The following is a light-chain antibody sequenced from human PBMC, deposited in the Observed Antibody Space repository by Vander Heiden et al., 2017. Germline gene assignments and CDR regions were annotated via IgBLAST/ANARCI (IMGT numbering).Light chain of an antibody. CDR1: QSVSSY. J-gene: IGKJ1*01. CDR2: DAS. V-gene: IGKV3-11*01. Sequence: VVLTQSPATLSLSPGERATHSCRASQSVSSYLTWYQQKPGQAPRLLIYDASNWATGIPARFSGSGSGTDFTLTISSLEPEDFAVYYCQQRSNWPRTFGQGTKVEIK. CDR3: QQRSNWPRT.